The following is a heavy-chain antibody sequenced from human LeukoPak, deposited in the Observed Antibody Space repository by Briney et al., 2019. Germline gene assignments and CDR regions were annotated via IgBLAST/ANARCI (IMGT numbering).Heavy chain of an antibody. V-gene: IGHV3-30*12. CDR1: GFTFSSYG. J-gene: IGHJ4*02. Sequence: QPGRSLRLSCAASGFTFSSYGMHWVRQAPGKGLEWVAVISYDGSNKYYADSVKGRFTISRDNSKNTLYLQMNSLRAEDTAVYYCARDTYDSSGYYAHLDYWGQGTLVTVSS. D-gene: IGHD3-22*01. CDR3: ARDTYDSSGYYAHLDY. CDR2: ISYDGSNK.